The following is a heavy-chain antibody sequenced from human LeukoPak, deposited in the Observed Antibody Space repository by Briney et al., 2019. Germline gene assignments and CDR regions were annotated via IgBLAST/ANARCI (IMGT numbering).Heavy chain of an antibody. V-gene: IGHV3-53*01. Sequence: PGGSLRLSCAASGFSVSSNYMSWVRQAPGKGLEWVSVIYSGGSTYYADSVKGRFTISRDNSKNTLYLQMNSLRAEDTAVYYCARGPPQWLGYYYYYMDVWGKGTTVTISS. CDR1: GFSVSSNY. CDR3: ARGPPQWLGYYYYYMDV. D-gene: IGHD5-12*01. CDR2: IYSGGST. J-gene: IGHJ6*03.